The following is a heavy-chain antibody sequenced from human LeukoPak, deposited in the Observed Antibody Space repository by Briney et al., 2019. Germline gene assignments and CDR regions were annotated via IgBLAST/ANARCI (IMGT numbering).Heavy chain of an antibody. CDR2: IYYTGYT. V-gene: IGHV4-39*07. CDR3: AREFDY. J-gene: IGHJ4*02. CDR1: GDSISSSSYY. Sequence: SETLSLTCPVSGDSISSSSYYWGWIRQPPGTGLEWIGSIYYTGYTYDNPSLRSRITMSVDTPKNQFSLQLSSVTAADTAVYYCAREFDYWGQGTLVTVSS.